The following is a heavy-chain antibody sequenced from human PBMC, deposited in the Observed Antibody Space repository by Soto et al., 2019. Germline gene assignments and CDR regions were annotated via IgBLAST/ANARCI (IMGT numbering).Heavy chain of an antibody. J-gene: IGHJ5*02. CDR2: IHYTGST. V-gene: IGHV4-59*01. CDR1: GGSMSRYY. D-gene: IGHD1-1*01. Sequence: TLSLTCTVSGGSMSRYYWTWIRQPPGKGLEWIGNIHYTGSTNYNPSLKSRVTILLGTSTSQFSLKVSSVTAADTAVYYCARDLTISSTDGPLDPWGHGTLVTVSS. CDR3: ARDLTISSTDGPLDP.